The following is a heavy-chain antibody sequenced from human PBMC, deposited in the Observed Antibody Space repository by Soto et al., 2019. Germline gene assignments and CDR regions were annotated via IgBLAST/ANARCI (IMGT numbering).Heavy chain of an antibody. CDR2: IYYSGST. CDR1: GGSVSSGSYY. CDR3: ARGPPGPGHNWFDP. Sequence: QVQLQESGPGLVKPSETLSLTCTVSGGSVSSGSYYWSWIRQPPGKGLEWSGYIYYSGSTNYNPSLKGRVTISVDTSKNQFARKLSSVTAADTAVYYCARGPPGPGHNWFDPWGQGTLVTVSS. J-gene: IGHJ5*02. V-gene: IGHV4-61*01.